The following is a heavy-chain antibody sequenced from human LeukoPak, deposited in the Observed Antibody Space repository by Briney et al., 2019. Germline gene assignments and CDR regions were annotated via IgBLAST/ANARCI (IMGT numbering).Heavy chain of an antibody. J-gene: IGHJ4*02. CDR1: GYSFTSYW. CDR2: IDPSDSYT. Sequence: GESLKISCKGSGYSFTSYWISWVRQMPGKGPEWMGRIDPSDSYTNYSPSFQGHVTISADKSISTAYLQWSSLKASDTAMYYCASRGGGGTLDYFDYWGQGTLVTVSS. D-gene: IGHD2/OR15-2a*01. V-gene: IGHV5-10-1*01. CDR3: ASRGGGGTLDYFDY.